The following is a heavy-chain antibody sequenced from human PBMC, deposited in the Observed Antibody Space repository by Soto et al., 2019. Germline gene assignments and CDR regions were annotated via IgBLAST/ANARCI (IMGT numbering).Heavy chain of an antibody. CDR3: ASSGWYRGWFDP. D-gene: IGHD6-19*01. J-gene: IGHJ5*02. Sequence: QVQLVESGGGVVQPGRSLRLSCAASGFTFSSYAMHWVRQAPGKGLEWVAVISYDGSNKYYADSVKGRFTISRDNSKNTLYLQMNSLRAEDTAVYYCASSGWYRGWFDPWGQGTLVTVSS. CDR2: ISYDGSNK. CDR1: GFTFSSYA. V-gene: IGHV3-30-3*01.